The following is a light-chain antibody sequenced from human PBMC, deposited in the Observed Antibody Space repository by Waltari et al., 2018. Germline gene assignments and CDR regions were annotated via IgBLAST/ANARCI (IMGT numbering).Light chain of an antibody. CDR1: QSVTRA. Sequence: EIVLTQSPGTLSLSPGESATLSCRTSQSVTRALAWYQQKPGQAPRLLIYGASNRATGSPDRVSGSGSGTEFSLTISSLEPEDFAVYYCQQYLRLPVTFGQGTKVEVK. V-gene: IGKV3-20*01. CDR3: QQYLRLPVT. J-gene: IGKJ1*01. CDR2: GAS.